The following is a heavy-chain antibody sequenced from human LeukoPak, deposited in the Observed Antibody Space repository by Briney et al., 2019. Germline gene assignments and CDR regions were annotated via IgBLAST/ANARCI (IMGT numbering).Heavy chain of an antibody. CDR1: GFTSSSYG. J-gene: IGHJ4*02. CDR3: VRDRGTYRPIDY. V-gene: IGHV3-30*02. CDR2: IRYDGSNK. D-gene: IGHD1-26*01. Sequence: GGSLRLSCAASGFTSSSYGMHWVRQAPGKGLEWVAFIRYDGSNKYYADSVKGRFTISRDNAQNSLYLQMNSLRAEDTAIYYCVRDRGTYRPIDYWGQGTLVTVSS.